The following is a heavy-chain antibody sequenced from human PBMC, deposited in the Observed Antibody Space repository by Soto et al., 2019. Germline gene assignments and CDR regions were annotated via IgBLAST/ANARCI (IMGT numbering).Heavy chain of an antibody. CDR3: ARDPTYGMDV. CDR2: INPNSGGT. Sequence: ASVKVSCKASGYTSTGYYMHWVRQAPGQGLEWMGWINPNSGGTNYAQQFQGSVTMTRDTSISTAYMELSRLRCDDTAVYYCARDPTYGMDVWGQGTTVTVSS. CDR1: GYTSTGYY. J-gene: IGHJ6*02. V-gene: IGHV1-2*02.